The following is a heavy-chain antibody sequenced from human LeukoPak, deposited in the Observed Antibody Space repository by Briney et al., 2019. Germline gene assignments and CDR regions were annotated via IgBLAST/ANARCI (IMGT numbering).Heavy chain of an antibody. V-gene: IGHV3-21*01. CDR2: ISSSSIYK. CDR1: GSTFSSYS. J-gene: IGHJ4*02. Sequence: GGSLRLSCAASGSTFSSYSMNWVRQAPGKGLEWVSSISSSSIYKYYADSVKGRFTISRDNAKKSLYLQMNSLRAEDTAVYYCARSRYDSSGYYGIIGNWGQGTLVTVSS. D-gene: IGHD3-22*01. CDR3: ARSRYDSSGYYGIIGN.